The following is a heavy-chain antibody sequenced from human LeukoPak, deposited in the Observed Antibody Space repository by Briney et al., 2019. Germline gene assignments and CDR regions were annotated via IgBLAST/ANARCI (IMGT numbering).Heavy chain of an antibody. J-gene: IGHJ4*02. V-gene: IGHV4-61*05. CDR1: GGSISSSSYY. CDR3: ARVYSAKGSGSLFLGYYFDY. CDR2: IYYSGST. Sequence: SETLSLTCTVSGGSISSSSYYWGWIRQPPGKGLEWIGYIYYSGSTNYNPSLKSRVTISVDTSKNQFSLKLSSVTAADTAVYYCARVYSAKGSGSLFLGYYFDYWGQGTLVTVSS. D-gene: IGHD3-10*01.